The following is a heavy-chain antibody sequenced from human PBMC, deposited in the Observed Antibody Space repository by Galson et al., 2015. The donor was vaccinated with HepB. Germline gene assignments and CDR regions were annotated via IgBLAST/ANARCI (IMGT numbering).Heavy chain of an antibody. CDR2: IKSKTDGGTT. CDR3: TTIVGATTAGY. V-gene: IGHV3-15*01. J-gene: IGHJ4*02. CDR1: GFTFSNAW. Sequence: SLRLSCAASGFTFSNAWMSWVRQAPGKGLEWVGRIKSKTDGGTTDYAAPVKGRFTISRDDSKNTLYLQMNSLKTEDTAVYYCTTIVGATTAGYWGQGTLVTVSS. D-gene: IGHD1-26*01.